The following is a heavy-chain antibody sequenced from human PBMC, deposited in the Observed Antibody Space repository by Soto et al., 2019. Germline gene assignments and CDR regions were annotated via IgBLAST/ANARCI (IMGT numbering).Heavy chain of an antibody. J-gene: IGHJ3*02. CDR3: ACSSPSADFRDFDT. CDR1: GFTFSDHY. V-gene: IGHV3-72*01. D-gene: IGHD3-3*01. CDR2: TRNRANSHTT. Sequence: GGSLRLSCAASGFTFSDHYMDWVRLAPGKGLEWVARTRNRANSHTTEYAASVKGRFTISRDDSKNSLYLQMNSLKTEDSALYYCACSSPSADFRDFDTWGQGTWVTVSS.